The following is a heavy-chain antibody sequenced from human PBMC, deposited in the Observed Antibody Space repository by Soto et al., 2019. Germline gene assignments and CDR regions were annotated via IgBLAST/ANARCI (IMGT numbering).Heavy chain of an antibody. V-gene: IGHV4-30-4*01. CDR2: IYYSGST. Sequence: SETLSLTCTVSGGSISSGDYDGSWIRQPPGKGLEWIGYIYYSGSTYYNPSLKSRVTISVDTSKNQFSLKLSSVTAADTAVYYCARDNRELRYFDWLLSSVPGSYFDYWGQGTLVTVSS. D-gene: IGHD3-9*01. CDR3: ARDNRELRYFDWLLSSVPGSYFDY. J-gene: IGHJ4*02. CDR1: GGSISSGDYD.